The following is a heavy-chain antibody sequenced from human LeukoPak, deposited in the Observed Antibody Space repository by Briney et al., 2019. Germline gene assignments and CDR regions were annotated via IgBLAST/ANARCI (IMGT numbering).Heavy chain of an antibody. CDR3: ARAAEIAADVNNWFGP. Sequence: SVKVSCKDSGDTFSSYAISWVRQAPGQGLEWMGGIVPIFGTANYAQKFQGRVTITADESTSTAYMELSSLRSEDTAVYYCARAAEIAADVNNWFGPWGQRTLVTVSS. V-gene: IGHV1-69*13. CDR1: GDTFSSYA. CDR2: IVPIFGTA. J-gene: IGHJ5*02. D-gene: IGHD6-13*01.